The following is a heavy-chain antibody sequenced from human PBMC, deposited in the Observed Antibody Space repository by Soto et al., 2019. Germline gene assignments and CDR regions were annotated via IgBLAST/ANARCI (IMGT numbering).Heavy chain of an antibody. CDR1: GFTFSGSA. CDR3: TRPGYCISTSCFKGMDV. V-gene: IGHV3-73*01. J-gene: IGHJ6*02. CDR2: IRSKANSYAT. Sequence: PGGSLRLSCAASGFTFSGSAMHWVRQASGKGLEWVGRIRSKANSYATAYAASVKGRFTISRDDSKNTAYLQMNSLKTEDTAVYYCTRPGYCISTSCFKGMDVWGQGTTGTVSS. D-gene: IGHD2-2*01.